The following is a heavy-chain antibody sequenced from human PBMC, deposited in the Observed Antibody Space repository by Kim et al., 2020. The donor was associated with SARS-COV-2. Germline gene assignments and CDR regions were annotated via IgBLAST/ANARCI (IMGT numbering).Heavy chain of an antibody. V-gene: IGHV1-18*01. D-gene: IGHD6-13*01. CDR3: ARDTTAAGTRTHDY. J-gene: IGHJ4*02. Sequence: AQKLQGRVTMTTDTSTSTAYMELRSLRSDDTAVYYCARDTTAAGTRTHDYWGQGTLVTVSS.